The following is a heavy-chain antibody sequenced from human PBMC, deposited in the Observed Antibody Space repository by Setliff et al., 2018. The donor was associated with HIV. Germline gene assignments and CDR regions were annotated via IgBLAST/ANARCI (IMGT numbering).Heavy chain of an antibody. Sequence: SETLSLTCTVFGGSINSDSFYWTWIRQPAGKGLEWIGHIHTSGSTNYNPSLKSRVTISIDTSKNQFSLKLRSATATDTALYYCARVSSSYYFLGAFDSWGQRTLVTVSS. CDR3: ARVSSSYYFLGAFDS. D-gene: IGHD6-13*01. J-gene: IGHJ4*02. CDR1: GGSINSDSFY. CDR2: IHTSGST. V-gene: IGHV4-61*09.